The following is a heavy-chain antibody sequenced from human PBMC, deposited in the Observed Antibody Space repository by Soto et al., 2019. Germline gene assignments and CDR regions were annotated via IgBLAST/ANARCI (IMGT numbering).Heavy chain of an antibody. D-gene: IGHD3-10*01. J-gene: IGHJ5*02. Sequence: QVQLVQSGAELKRPGASVKISCKTSGFTFTAYTIHWVRQAPGQGLEWMGWINAGQGNTKYSGRFQGRAKITTDTSANTACMELSSLTSEDTAVYYCARDFSLGGAVFWFDPWGQGTLVTVSS. CDR3: ARDFSLGGAVFWFDP. V-gene: IGHV1-3*01. CDR1: GFTFTAYT. CDR2: INAGQGNT.